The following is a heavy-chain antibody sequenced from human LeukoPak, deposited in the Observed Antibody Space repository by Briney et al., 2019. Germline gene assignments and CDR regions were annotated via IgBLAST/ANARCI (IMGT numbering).Heavy chain of an antibody. V-gene: IGHV4-61*03. D-gene: IGHD3-10*01. J-gene: IGHJ3*02. Sequence: SETLSLTCTVSGVSVSSDKYYWSWIRQPPGRGLEWVGCAHYSGSTNYSPSVKSRVTISIDTSRNHFSLKLSSVTAADTAVYYCARNMVRGVTDSFDIWGQGTMVTVSS. CDR3: ARNMVRGVTDSFDI. CDR2: AHYSGST. CDR1: GVSVSSDKYY.